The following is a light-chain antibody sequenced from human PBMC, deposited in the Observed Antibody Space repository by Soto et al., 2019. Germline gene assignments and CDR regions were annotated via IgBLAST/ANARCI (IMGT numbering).Light chain of an antibody. J-gene: IGKJ5*01. V-gene: IGKV3-11*01. CDR2: DAS. CDR3: EQRINWPIS. CDR1: QSVSSY. Sequence: ESVLTQSPAALSLSPGERDTLSCRASQSVSSYLAWYQQKPGQAPRLLIYDASNSATGMPARFSGSVSGTDFTLAIRSLEPEDVAVYCCEQRINWPISFGQGTRLEI.